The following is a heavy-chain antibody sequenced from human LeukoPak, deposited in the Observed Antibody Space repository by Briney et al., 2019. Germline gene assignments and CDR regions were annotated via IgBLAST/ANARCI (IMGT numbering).Heavy chain of an antibody. CDR1: GGSFSGYY. CDR2: ISYDGSNK. V-gene: IGHV3-30*03. Sequence: LSLTCAVYGGSFSGYYWSWIRQAPGKGLEWVAVISYDGSNKYYADSVKGRFTISRDNSKNTLYLQMNSLRAEDTAVYYCARGENWGDYWGQGTLVTVSS. J-gene: IGHJ4*02. CDR3: ARGENWGDY. D-gene: IGHD7-27*01.